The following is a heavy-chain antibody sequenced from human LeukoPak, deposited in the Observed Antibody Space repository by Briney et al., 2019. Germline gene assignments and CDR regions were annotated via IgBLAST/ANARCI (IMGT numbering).Heavy chain of an antibody. CDR3: ARDIEAYCGGDCFL. Sequence: GGSLRLSCAASGFTFSGHWMSWVRQAPAKGLEWVAHMNGDGSQIYYMDFVKGRFTISRDNAKNSLYLQMNSLRAEDTAVYYCARDIEAYCGGDCFLWGQGTLVTVSS. CDR2: MNGDGSQI. D-gene: IGHD2-21*02. V-gene: IGHV3-7*01. J-gene: IGHJ4*02. CDR1: GFTFSGHW.